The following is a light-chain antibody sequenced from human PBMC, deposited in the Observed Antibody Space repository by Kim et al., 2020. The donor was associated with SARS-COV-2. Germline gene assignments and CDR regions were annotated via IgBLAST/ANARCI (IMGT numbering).Light chain of an antibody. J-gene: IGLJ2*01. CDR3: CSYAGSYTFV. V-gene: IGLV2-11*03. Sequence: GQSVTFACRGSIIEVGGYNYVTCDQQYPGKAPKLMIYDVSGRPSGVPDRFSCSKSGNTASLTISVLHAEDEADYYCCSYAGSYTFVFGGGTQLTVL. CDR1: IIEVGGYNY. CDR2: DVS.